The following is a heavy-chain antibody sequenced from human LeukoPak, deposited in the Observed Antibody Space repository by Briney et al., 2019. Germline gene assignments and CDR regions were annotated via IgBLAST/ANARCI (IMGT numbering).Heavy chain of an antibody. CDR2: IWFDGIRK. D-gene: IGHD3-22*01. Sequence: QPGRSLRLSCAASGFTFSNYGMHWVRQVPGKGLEWVPAIWFDGIRKYYADSVKGRLTISRDNSKNTLYLQMNSLRAEDTAVYYCARDLEDSSPFGAFDMWGQGTMVTVSS. CDR3: ARDLEDSSPFGAFDM. CDR1: GFTFSNYG. J-gene: IGHJ3*02. V-gene: IGHV3-33*01.